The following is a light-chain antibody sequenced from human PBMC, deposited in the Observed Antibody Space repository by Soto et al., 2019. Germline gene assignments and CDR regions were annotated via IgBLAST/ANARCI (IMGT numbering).Light chain of an antibody. CDR1: QELSTY. J-gene: IGKJ3*01. CDR3: QQYGESPFT. V-gene: IGKV1-33*01. CDR2: DAS. Sequence: DVQLTQSPSSLSASVGDRVTITYQASQELSTYLNWYQQSPGKAPKLLTYDASNLETGVPSRFSGSGSGTDFSFTINSLQPDDIATYYCQQYGESPFTFGPGTKVDVK.